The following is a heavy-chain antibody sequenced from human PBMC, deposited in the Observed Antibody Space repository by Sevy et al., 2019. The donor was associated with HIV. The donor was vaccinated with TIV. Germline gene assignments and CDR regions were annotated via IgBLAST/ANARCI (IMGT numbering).Heavy chain of an antibody. Sequence: ASVKVSCKASGYTFTSYDINWVRQATGQGLEWMGWMNPNSGNTGYAQKFQGRVTMTRNTSISTAYMELSSLRSEDTAVYYCARELYYDFWSGYYTGGTFGMDVWGQWTTVTVSS. V-gene: IGHV1-8*01. J-gene: IGHJ6*02. D-gene: IGHD3-3*01. CDR3: ARELYYDFWSGYYTGGTFGMDV. CDR1: GYTFTSYD. CDR2: MNPNSGNT.